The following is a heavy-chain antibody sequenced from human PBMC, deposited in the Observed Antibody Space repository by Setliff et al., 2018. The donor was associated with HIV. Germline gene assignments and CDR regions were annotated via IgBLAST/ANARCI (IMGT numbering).Heavy chain of an antibody. CDR3: ARHVVALGIVVLPAGALDF. V-gene: IGHV4-61*09. CDR2: IYTSGST. Sequence: SETLSLTCTVSGGSISSGSYFWGWIRQPAGKGLEWIGHIYTSGSTNYNPSLKSRVTTSVDTSKNHFSLRLTSVTAADTAIYYCARHVVALGIVVLPAGALDFWGPGTLVTVSS. D-gene: IGHD2-2*01. CDR1: GGSISSGSYF. J-gene: IGHJ4*02.